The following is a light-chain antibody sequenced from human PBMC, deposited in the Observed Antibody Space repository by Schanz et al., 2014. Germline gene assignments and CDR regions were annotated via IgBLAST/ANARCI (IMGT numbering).Light chain of an antibody. V-gene: IGLV2-14*01. J-gene: IGLJ2*01. Sequence: QSALTQPASVSGSPGQSITLSCTGTSSDVGTFNYVSWYQQSPGKAPKLMIYEGSKRPSGVSNRFSGSKSGNTASLTVSGLQADDEADYYCSSYTSSSIVVFGGGTKLTVL. CDR1: SSDVGTFNY. CDR2: EGS. CDR3: SSYTSSSIVV.